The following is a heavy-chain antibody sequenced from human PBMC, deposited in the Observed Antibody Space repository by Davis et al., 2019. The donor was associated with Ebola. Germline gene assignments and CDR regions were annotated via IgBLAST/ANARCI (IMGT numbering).Heavy chain of an antibody. CDR1: GFTFYRYE. J-gene: IGHJ4*02. V-gene: IGHV3-48*03. CDR3: VPGTWI. Sequence: GESLKISCAASGFTFYRYEMNWVRQAPGKGLEWVAYISPNATTTQYASTVKGRFTISRDDAKNLMSLQMTSLRVEDTAVYHCVPGTWIRGQGTLVTVSS. D-gene: IGHD5-18*01. CDR2: ISPNATTT.